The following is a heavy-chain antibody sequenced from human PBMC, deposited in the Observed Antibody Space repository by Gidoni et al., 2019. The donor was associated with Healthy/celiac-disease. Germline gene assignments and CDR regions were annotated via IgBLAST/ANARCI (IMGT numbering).Heavy chain of an antibody. Sequence: EVQLLESGGGLVQPGGSLRLYCAASGLTFSSYAMSWVRQAPGKGLEWVSAISGSGGSTSYADSVKGRFTISRDNSKNTLYLQMNSLRAEDTAVYYCAKDDSPTVTARNLYFDYWGQGTLVTVSS. CDR2: ISGSGGST. CDR1: GLTFSSYA. J-gene: IGHJ4*02. CDR3: AKDDSPTVTARNLYFDY. D-gene: IGHD4-17*01. V-gene: IGHV3-23*01.